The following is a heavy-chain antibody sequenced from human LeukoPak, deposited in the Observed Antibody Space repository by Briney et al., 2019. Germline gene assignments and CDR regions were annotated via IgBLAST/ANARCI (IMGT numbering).Heavy chain of an antibody. J-gene: IGHJ3*02. CDR3: AKDYYYDSSGYPAGAFDI. D-gene: IGHD3-22*01. CDR2: IGGSGGST. CDR1: GFTFSSYA. Sequence: GRSLRLSCAASGFTFSSYAMSWVREAPGKRLEWVSGIGGSGGSTYYADSVKGRFTISRDNSKNTLYLQMNSLRAEDTAVYYCAKDYYYDSSGYPAGAFDIWGQGTMVTVSS. V-gene: IGHV3-23*01.